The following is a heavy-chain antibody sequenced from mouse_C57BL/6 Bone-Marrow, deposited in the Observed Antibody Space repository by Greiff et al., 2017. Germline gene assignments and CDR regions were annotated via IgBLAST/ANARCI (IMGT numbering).Heavy chain of an antibody. Sequence: DVQLVESGGDLVKPGGSLKLSCAASGFTFSSYGMSWVRQTPDKRLEWVATISSGGSYTYYPDSVKGRFTISRDNAKNTLYLQMSSLKSEDTAMYYCARLYDGYSFDYWGQGTTLTVSS. V-gene: IGHV5-6*01. CDR1: GFTFSSYG. D-gene: IGHD2-3*01. J-gene: IGHJ2*01. CDR2: ISSGGSYT. CDR3: ARLYDGYSFDY.